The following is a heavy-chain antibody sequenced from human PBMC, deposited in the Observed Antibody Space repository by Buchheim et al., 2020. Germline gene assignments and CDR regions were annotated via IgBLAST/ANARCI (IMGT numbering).Heavy chain of an antibody. CDR1: GFTFSSYG. J-gene: IGHJ2*01. V-gene: IGHV3-30*18. D-gene: IGHD3-10*01. CDR3: AKESLWSKDYWYFDL. CDR2: ISYDGSIK. Sequence: QVQLVESGGGVVQPGRSLRLSCAASGFTFSSYGMHWVRQAPGKGLEWVAVISYDGSIKYYADSVKGRFTISRDNSKNTLYLQMNSLRAEDTAVYYCAKESLWSKDYWYFDLWGRGTL.